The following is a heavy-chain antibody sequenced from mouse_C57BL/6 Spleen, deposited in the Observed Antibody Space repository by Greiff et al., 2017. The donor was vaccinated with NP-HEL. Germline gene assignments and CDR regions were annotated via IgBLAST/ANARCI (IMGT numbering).Heavy chain of an antibody. CDR1: GFTFSDYG. D-gene: IGHD4-1*01. CDR3: ARRDWDWYFDV. J-gene: IGHJ1*03. CDR2: ISSGSSTI. Sequence: EVKLVESGGGLVKPGGSLKLSCAASGFTFSDYGMHWVRQAPEKGLEWVAYISSGSSTIYYADTVKGRFTISRDNAKNTLCLQMTSLRSEDTAMYYCARRDWDWYFDVWGTGTTVTVSS. V-gene: IGHV5-17*01.